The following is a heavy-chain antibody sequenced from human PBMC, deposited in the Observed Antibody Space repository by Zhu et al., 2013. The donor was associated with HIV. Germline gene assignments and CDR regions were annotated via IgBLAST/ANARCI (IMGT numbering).Heavy chain of an antibody. V-gene: IGHV1-18*04. J-gene: IGHJ5*02. CDR2: ISAYNGNT. Sequence: QVQLVQSGAEVKKPGASVKVSCKASGYTFTSYGISWVRQAPGQGLEWMGWISAYNGNTNYAQKLQGRVTMTTDTSTSTAYMELSSLRSEDTAVYYCARDSRRITIFGSDWFDPWGQGTLSPSPQ. CDR3: ARDSRRITIFGSDWFDP. CDR1: GYTFTSYG. D-gene: IGHD3-3*01.